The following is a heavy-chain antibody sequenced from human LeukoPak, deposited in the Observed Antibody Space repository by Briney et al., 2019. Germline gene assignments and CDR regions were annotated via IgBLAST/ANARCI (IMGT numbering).Heavy chain of an antibody. CDR1: GFTFSSYS. CDR3: ARGKPSYYYDSSAYFYNGAFDI. CDR2: ISTSRSYI. V-gene: IGHV3-21*01. J-gene: IGHJ3*02. Sequence: GGSLRLSCAASGFTFSSYSMNWVRQAPGKGLEWVSSISTSRSYIYYADSVKGRFTISRDNAKNSLYLQMNSLRADDTAVYYCARGKPSYYYDSSAYFYNGAFDIWGQGTMVTVSS. D-gene: IGHD3-22*01.